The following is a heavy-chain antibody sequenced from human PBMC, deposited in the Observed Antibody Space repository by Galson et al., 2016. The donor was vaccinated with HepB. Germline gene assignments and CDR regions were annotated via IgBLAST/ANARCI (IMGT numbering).Heavy chain of an antibody. CDR3: ASWSYGMDV. V-gene: IGHV3-7*03. CDR1: GFTFSTYW. Sequence: SLRLSCAASGFTFSTYWMSWVRQAPGKGLEWVANIKPDGSDKYYVDSVKGRFTISRDNAKNSLYLQMNRLRAEDTALYYCASWSYGMDVWGQGTTVTVSS. J-gene: IGHJ6*02. CDR2: IKPDGSDK.